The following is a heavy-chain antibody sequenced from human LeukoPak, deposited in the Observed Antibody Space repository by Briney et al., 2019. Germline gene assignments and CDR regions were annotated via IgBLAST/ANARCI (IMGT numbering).Heavy chain of an antibody. J-gene: IGHJ4*02. CDR1: GGTFSSYA. D-gene: IGHD3-10*01. Sequence: SVKVSCKASGGTFSSYAISWVRQAPGQGLEWMGGIIPIFGTANYAQKFQGRVTITADKSTSTAYMELSSLRSEDTAVYYCARPGYGSGSYYKGGFDYWGQGTLVTVSS. V-gene: IGHV1-69*06. CDR3: ARPGYGSGSYYKGGFDY. CDR2: IIPIFGTA.